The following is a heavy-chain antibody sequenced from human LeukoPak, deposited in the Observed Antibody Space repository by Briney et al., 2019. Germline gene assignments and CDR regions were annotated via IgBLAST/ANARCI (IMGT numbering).Heavy chain of an antibody. D-gene: IGHD4-11*01. V-gene: IGHV4-34*01. CDR1: GGSISSYY. Sequence: PSETLSLTCTVSGGSISSYYWSWIRQPPGKGLEWIGEINHSGSTNYNPSLKSRVTISVDTSKNQFSLKLSSVTAADTAVYYCAMTTPFPYWGQGTLVTVSS. CDR3: AMTTPFPY. CDR2: INHSGST. J-gene: IGHJ4*02.